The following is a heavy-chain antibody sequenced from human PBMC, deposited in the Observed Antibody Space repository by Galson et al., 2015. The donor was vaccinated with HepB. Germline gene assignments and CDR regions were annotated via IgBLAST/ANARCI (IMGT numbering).Heavy chain of an antibody. CDR2: ISYDGSNK. J-gene: IGHJ4*02. D-gene: IGHD2-8*02. CDR3: AKDRGDVALVVYADGSGSYLFDY. Sequence: LRLSCAASGFTFSSYGMHWVRQAPGKGLEWVAVISYDGSNKYYADSVKGRFTISRDNSKNTLYLQMNSLRAEDTAVYYCAKDRGDVALVVYADGSGSYLFDYWGQGTLVTVSS. CDR1: GFTFSSYG. V-gene: IGHV3-30*18.